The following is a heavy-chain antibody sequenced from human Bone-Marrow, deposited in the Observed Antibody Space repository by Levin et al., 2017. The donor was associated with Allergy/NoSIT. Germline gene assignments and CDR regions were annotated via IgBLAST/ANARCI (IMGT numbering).Heavy chain of an antibody. CDR3: ARGYYYDSSGYSSPLDY. CDR1: GFTFSSYG. V-gene: IGHV3-33*01. CDR2: IWNDGSNK. D-gene: IGHD3-22*01. J-gene: IGHJ4*02. Sequence: SCAASGFTFSSYGMHWVRQAPGKGLEWVAVIWNDGSNKYYADSVKGRFTISRDNSKNTLYLQMNSLRAEDTAVYYCARGYYYDSSGYSSPLDYWGQGTLVTVSS.